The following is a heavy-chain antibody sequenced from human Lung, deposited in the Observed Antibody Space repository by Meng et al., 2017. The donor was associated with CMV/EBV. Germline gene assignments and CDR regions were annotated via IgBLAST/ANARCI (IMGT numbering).Heavy chain of an antibody. CDR3: ARDLGYCSSTSCYYYYGMDV. V-gene: IGHV4-59*01. Sequence: SXTLSLTCTVSGGSISSYYWSWIRQPPGKGLEWIGYIYYSGSTNYNPSLKSRVTISVDTSKNQFPLKLSSVTAADTAVYYCARDLGYCSSTSCYYYYGMDVWGQGXTVTVSS. CDR2: IYYSGST. D-gene: IGHD2-2*01. J-gene: IGHJ6*02. CDR1: GGSISSYY.